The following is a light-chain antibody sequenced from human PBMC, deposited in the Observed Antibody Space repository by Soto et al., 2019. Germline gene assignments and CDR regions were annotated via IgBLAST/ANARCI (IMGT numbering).Light chain of an antibody. CDR1: SSDVGGYNF. CDR3: CSCAGDVAR. CDR2: DVS. Sequence: SVMTPPRSVSGSPGQSVTISCTETSSDVGGYNFVSWYQQHPGKAPKLMISDVSKRPSGVPDCFSGAKSGNTASLTISGLEAEDEADYYCCSCAGDVARFGGGTKVTVL. J-gene: IGLJ2*01. V-gene: IGLV2-11*01.